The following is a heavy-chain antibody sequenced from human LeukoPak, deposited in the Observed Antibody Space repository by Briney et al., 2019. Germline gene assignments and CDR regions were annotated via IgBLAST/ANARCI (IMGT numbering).Heavy chain of an antibody. CDR1: GRSISSYY. CDR2: IYTSGST. Sequence: PSETLSLTCTVSGRSISSYYWSWIRQPAGKGLEWIGRIYTSGSTNYNPSLKSRVTMSVDTSKNQFSLKLSSVTAADTAVYYCARDRITMVRGVIITDDAFDIWGQGTMVTVSS. CDR3: ARDRITMVRGVIITDDAFDI. D-gene: IGHD3-10*01. V-gene: IGHV4-4*07. J-gene: IGHJ3*02.